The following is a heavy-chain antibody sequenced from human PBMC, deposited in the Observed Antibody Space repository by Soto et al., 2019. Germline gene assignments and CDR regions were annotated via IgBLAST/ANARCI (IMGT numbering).Heavy chain of an antibody. CDR2: ISAYNGNT. CDR1: GYTFTKYG. CDR3: AREVAAAGGEYDY. V-gene: IGHV1-18*01. Sequence: QVQLVQSGAEVKNPGASVKVSCKASGYTFTKYGIGWVRQAPGQGLEWMGWISAYNGNTNYAQKLQGRVTMTTDTXTSTAYMELRSRRSDDTSVYYCAREVAAAGGEYDYWGQGTLVTVSS. J-gene: IGHJ4*02. D-gene: IGHD6-13*01.